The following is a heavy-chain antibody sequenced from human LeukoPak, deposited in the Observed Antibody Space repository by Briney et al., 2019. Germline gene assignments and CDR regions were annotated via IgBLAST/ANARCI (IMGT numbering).Heavy chain of an antibody. CDR2: ISVSGTST. D-gene: IGHD3-22*01. J-gene: IGHJ4*02. Sequence: GGSLRLSCAASGFTFSSYAMSWVRQAPGKGLGWVSGISVSGTSTSNADSVKGRFTISRDNPRNTLYLQMNSLRAEDTALYYCAIMHPYYDGNGYWVRWGQGTLVTVSS. CDR1: GFTFSSYA. CDR3: AIMHPYYDGNGYWVR. V-gene: IGHV3-23*01.